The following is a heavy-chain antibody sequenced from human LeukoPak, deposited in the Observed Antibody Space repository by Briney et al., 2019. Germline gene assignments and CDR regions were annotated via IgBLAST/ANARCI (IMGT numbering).Heavy chain of an antibody. CDR1: GFTFSSYS. V-gene: IGHV3-23*01. Sequence: PGGSLRLSCAASGFTFSSYSMNWVRQAPGKGLEWVSAISGSGGSTYYADSVKGRFTISRDNSKNTLYLQMNSLRAEDTAVYYCALIAAAGLRAFDIWGQGTMVTVSS. D-gene: IGHD6-13*01. CDR2: ISGSGGST. CDR3: ALIAAAGLRAFDI. J-gene: IGHJ3*02.